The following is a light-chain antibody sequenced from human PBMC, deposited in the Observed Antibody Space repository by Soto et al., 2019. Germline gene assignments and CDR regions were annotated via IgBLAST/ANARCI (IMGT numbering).Light chain of an antibody. V-gene: IGKV3-15*01. CDR1: QSVRSH. CDR2: GAS. CDR3: QQYKNWPL. Sequence: DIVLTQSPATLSVSPGEGVTLSCRASQSVRSHLAWYQQKPGQPPRLLIYGASTRATGIPARFSGSGFGTEFTLTISSLQSEDFAVYYCQQYKNWPLFGQGTRLEIK. J-gene: IGKJ5*01.